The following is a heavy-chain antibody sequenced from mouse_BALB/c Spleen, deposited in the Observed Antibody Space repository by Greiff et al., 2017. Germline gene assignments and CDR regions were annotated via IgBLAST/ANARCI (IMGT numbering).Heavy chain of an antibody. CDR2: IWAGGST. V-gene: IGHV2-9*02. J-gene: IGHJ4*01. CDR1: GFSLTSYG. D-gene: IGHD2-3*01. Sequence: VMLVESGPGLVAPSQSLSITCTVSGFSLTSYGVHWVRQPPGKGLEWLGVIWAGGSTNYNSALMSRLSISKDNSKSQVFLKMNSLQTDDTAMYYCAREGACDGYGYAMDYWGQGTSVTVSS. CDR3: AREGACDGYGYAMDY.